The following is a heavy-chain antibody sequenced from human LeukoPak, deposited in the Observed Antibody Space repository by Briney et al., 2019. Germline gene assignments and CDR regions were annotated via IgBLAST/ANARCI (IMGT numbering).Heavy chain of an antibody. CDR2: IYHSGST. Sequence: PSQTLSLICAVSGGSISSGGYSWSWIRQPPGKGLEWIGYIYHSGSTYYNPSPKSRVTISVDRSKNQFSLKLSSVTVADTAVYYCASRYSYGAFDIWGQGTMVTVSS. J-gene: IGHJ3*02. V-gene: IGHV4-30-2*01. CDR3: ASRYSYGAFDI. D-gene: IGHD5-18*01. CDR1: GGSISSGGYS.